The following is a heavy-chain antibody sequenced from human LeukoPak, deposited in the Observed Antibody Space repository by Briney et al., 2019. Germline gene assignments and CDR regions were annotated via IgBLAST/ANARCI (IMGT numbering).Heavy chain of an antibody. D-gene: IGHD3-22*01. J-gene: IGHJ5*02. CDR2: INHSGST. V-gene: IGHV4-34*01. Sequence: SETLSLTCAVYGGFFSGYYWSWIRQPPGKGLEWIGKINHSGSTNYNPSLKRRVTISVDTLKNQFSLKLRSVTAADKAVYYCASSRYSYDSSGYYYPWGQATLSPSPQ. CDR3: ASSRYSYDSSGYYYP. CDR1: GGFFSGYY.